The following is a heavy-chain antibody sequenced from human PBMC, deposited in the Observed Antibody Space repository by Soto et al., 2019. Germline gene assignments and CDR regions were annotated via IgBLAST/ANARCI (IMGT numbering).Heavy chain of an antibody. Sequence: VYGGSIIGSSFQWAGIRQPPGKGLEWIGSIYYSGTANYSPSLKSRLAIDVDTSKNQFSLRLSSVTAADTAVYYCATRSGDYVGWFDPWGQGTRVTVSS. CDR1: GGSIIGSSFQ. V-gene: IGHV4-39*01. J-gene: IGHJ5*02. D-gene: IGHD4-17*01. CDR2: IYYSGTA. CDR3: ATRSGDYVGWFDP.